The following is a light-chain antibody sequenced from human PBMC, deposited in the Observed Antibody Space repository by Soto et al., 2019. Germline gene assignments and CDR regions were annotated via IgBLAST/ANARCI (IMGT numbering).Light chain of an antibody. CDR1: QSVNRF. Sequence: EIVMTQSPATLSVSPGERATLSCRASQSVNRFLAWYQQKPGQAPRLLIYTADTRATGIPARFRGSGSGTEFTLTISSLQSEDFALYYCQQYQNLWTFGQGTKVDIK. CDR3: QQYQNLWT. J-gene: IGKJ1*01. V-gene: IGKV3-15*01. CDR2: TAD.